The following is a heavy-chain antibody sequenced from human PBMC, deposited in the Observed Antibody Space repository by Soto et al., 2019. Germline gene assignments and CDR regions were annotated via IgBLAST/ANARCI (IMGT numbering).Heavy chain of an antibody. CDR1: GGSVGGYY. Sequence: PSETLSLTCAVYGGSVGGYYWSWVRQPPGKGLEWIGEINHSGSITYAPSLKSRVTMSVDTSKNQFSLRLNSVTAADTAGYYCGRGDGARGSFRARGTRVPVSS. CDR3: GRGDGARGSF. J-gene: IGHJ1*01. V-gene: IGHV4-34*01. CDR2: INHSGSI. D-gene: IGHD3-10*01.